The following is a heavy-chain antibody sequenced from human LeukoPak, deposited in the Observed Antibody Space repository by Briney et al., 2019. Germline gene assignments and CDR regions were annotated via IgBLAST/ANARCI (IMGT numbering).Heavy chain of an antibody. CDR2: ISSSSSYI. V-gene: IGHV3-21*01. D-gene: IGHD6-6*01. J-gene: IGHJ4*02. Sequence: GGSLRLSGAASGFTCSSYSMNWVRQAPGKGLEWVSSISSSSSYIYYADSVKGRFTISRDNAKNSLYLQMNSLRAEDTAVYYCARVPKRKQLALVEYYFDYWGQGTLVTVSS. CDR3: ARVPKRKQLALVEYYFDY. CDR1: GFTCSSYS.